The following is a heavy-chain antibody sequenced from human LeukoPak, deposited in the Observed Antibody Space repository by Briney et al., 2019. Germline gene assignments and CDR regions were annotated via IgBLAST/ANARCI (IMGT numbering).Heavy chain of an antibody. J-gene: IGHJ4*02. CDR3: ARSYSGDSGWYFDY. D-gene: IGHD1-26*01. Sequence: GASVKVSCRASGYTFTGYYIHWVRQAPGQGLEWVGWINPNSGVTNYAQKFQGRVSMTRDTSISTAYMELSRLRSDDTAVYYCARSYSGDSGWYFDYWGQGTLVTVSS. V-gene: IGHV1-2*02. CDR2: INPNSGVT. CDR1: GYTFTGYY.